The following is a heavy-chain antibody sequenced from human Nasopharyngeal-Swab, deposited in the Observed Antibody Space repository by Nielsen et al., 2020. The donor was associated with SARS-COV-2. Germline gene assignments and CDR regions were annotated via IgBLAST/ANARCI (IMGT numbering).Heavy chain of an antibody. CDR1: GFTFSSYS. CDR3: ARDLSSVWTSGLGV. D-gene: IGHD6-19*01. V-gene: IGHV3-72*01. J-gene: IGHJ6*02. Sequence: GGSLRLPCAPSGFTFSSYSMNWVRQAPGKGLEWVGRSRNKANGYTTQYAASVRGRFTISRHDSKDSLYLQMNSLKTEDTAVYYCARDLSSVWTSGLGVWGQGTTVTVSS. CDR2: SRNKANGYTT.